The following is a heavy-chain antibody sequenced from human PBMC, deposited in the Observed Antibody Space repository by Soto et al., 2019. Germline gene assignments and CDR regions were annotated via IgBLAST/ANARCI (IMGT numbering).Heavy chain of an antibody. Sequence: GGSLRLSCAASGFTFSNYDMSWVRQAPGKGLEWVSAISVSGDTTYYADSVKGRFTISRDNSKNTLYLQMNTLRTEDTAVYYCAKNRNTGVAGTSCWFDPWGQGTQVTVSS. CDR3: AKNRNTGVAGTSCWFDP. V-gene: IGHV3-23*01. J-gene: IGHJ5*02. CDR2: ISVSGDTT. D-gene: IGHD6-19*01. CDR1: GFTFSNYD.